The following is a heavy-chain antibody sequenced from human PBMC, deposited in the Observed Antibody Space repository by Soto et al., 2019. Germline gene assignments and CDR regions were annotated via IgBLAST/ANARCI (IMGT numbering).Heavy chain of an antibody. CDR2: ISSSSSYI. J-gene: IGHJ6*02. V-gene: IGHV3-21*04. CDR3: AKDSRGVAVAGNPFYYYYGMDV. D-gene: IGHD6-19*01. CDR1: GFTFSSYS. Sequence: GGSLRLSCAASGFTFSSYSMNWVRQAPGKGLEWVSSISSSSSYIYYADSVKGRFTISRDNSKNTLYLQMNSLRAEDTAVYYCAKDSRGVAVAGNPFYYYYGMDVWGQGTTVTVSS.